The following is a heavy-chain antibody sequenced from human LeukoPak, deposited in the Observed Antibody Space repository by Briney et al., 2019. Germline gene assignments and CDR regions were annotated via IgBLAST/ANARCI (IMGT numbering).Heavy chain of an antibody. J-gene: IGHJ6*02. CDR3: ARIPVVVPAATYGMDV. D-gene: IGHD2-2*01. Sequence: SETLSLTCAVYGGSFSGYYWSWIRQPPGKGLEWIGYIYYSGSTNYNPSLKSRVTISVDTSKNQFSLKLSSVTAADTAVYYCARIPVVVPAATYGMDVWGQGTTVTVSS. CDR2: IYYSGST. V-gene: IGHV4-59*01. CDR1: GGSFSGYY.